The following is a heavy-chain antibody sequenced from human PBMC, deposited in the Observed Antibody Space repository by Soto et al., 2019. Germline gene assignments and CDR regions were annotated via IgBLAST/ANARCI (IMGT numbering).Heavy chain of an antibody. J-gene: IGHJ3*02. CDR1: GFTFSSYG. D-gene: IGHD4-17*01. Sequence: PGRSLRLSCAPSGFTFSSYGMHWARQAPGKGLEWVAVIWYDGSNKVYADSVKDRFTISRDNSKNTLYLQMNSLRAEDTAVYYCARDLSGDYGALATWGQGTMVTVSS. CDR2: IWYDGSNK. CDR3: ARDLSGDYGALAT. V-gene: IGHV3-33*01.